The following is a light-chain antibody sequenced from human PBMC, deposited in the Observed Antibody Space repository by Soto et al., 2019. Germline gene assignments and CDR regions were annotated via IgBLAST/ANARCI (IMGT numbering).Light chain of an antibody. CDR1: QSISHW. J-gene: IGKJ1*01. V-gene: IGKV1-5*01. CDR2: DAS. CDR3: QQYNTYWT. Sequence: DIQMTQSPSTLSASVGDRVTITCRASQSISHWLAWYQQKPGKAPRLLIYDASHLQSGVPSRFSGSGSGTEFTLTISSLQPDDSATYFCQQYNTYWTFGQGTKVEIK.